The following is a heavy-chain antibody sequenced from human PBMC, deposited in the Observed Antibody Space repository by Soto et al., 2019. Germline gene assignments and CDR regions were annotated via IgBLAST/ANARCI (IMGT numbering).Heavy chain of an antibody. CDR3: ARDYVPGGSYYHRRDDY. V-gene: IGHV1-18*04. CDR1: GYTFTSYG. Sequence: WASVKVSCKASGYTFTSYGISWVRQAPGQGLEWMGWISAYNGNTNYAQKLQGRVTMTTDTSTSTAYMELRSLRSDDTAVYYCARDYVPGGSYYHRRDDYWGQGTLVTVSS. J-gene: IGHJ4*02. D-gene: IGHD1-26*01. CDR2: ISAYNGNT.